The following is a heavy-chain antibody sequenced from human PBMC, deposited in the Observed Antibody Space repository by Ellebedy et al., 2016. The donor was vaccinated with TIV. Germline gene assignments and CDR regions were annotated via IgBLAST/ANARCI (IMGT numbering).Heavy chain of an antibody. J-gene: IGHJ6*02. CDR2: IYSGGST. D-gene: IGHD2-15*01. CDR3: ARDFEDQHPYYYYGMDV. V-gene: IGHV3-53*01. Sequence: GGSLRLXCAASGFTVSSNYMSWVRQAPGKGLEWVSVIYSGGSTYYADSVKGRFTISRDNAKNSLYLQMNSLRAEDTAVYYCARDFEDQHPYYYYGMDVWGQGTTVTVSS. CDR1: GFTVSSNY.